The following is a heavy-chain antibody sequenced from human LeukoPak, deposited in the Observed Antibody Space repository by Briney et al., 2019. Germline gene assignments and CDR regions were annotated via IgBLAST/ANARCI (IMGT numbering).Heavy chain of an antibody. Sequence: GESLKISCKGSGYSFTSYWIGWVRQMPGKGLEWMGIIYPGDPDTRYSPSFQGQVTISADKSISTAYLQWSSLKASDTAMYYCARLPGPYNWNLGPSNWFDPWGQGTLVTVSS. V-gene: IGHV5-51*01. CDR1: GYSFTSYW. CDR3: ARLPGPYNWNLGPSNWFDP. CDR2: IYPGDPDT. D-gene: IGHD1-20*01. J-gene: IGHJ5*02.